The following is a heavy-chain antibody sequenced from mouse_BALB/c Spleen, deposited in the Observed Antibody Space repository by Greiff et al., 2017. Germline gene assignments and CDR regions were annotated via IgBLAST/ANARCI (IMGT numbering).Heavy chain of an antibody. CDR2: IWGDGST. V-gene: IGHV2-6-7*01. J-gene: IGHJ1*01. CDR1: GFSLTGYG. Sequence: VQLQQSGPGLVAPSQSLSITCTVSGFSLTGYGVNWVRQPPGKGLEWLGMIWGDGSTDYNSALKSRLSISKDNSKSQVFLKMNSLQTDDTARYYCAREREYGNYPYWYFDVWGAGTTVTVSS. D-gene: IGHD2-10*02. CDR3: AREREYGNYPYWYFDV.